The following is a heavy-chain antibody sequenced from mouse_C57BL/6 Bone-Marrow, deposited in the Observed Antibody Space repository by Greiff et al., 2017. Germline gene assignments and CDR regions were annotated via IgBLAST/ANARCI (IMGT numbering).Heavy chain of an antibody. J-gene: IGHJ4*01. CDR3: TPLLLSVLYSMDY. V-gene: IGHV14-4*01. CDR2: IDPENGDT. CDR1: GFNIKDDY. D-gene: IGHD6-1*01. Sequence: VQLQQSGAELVRPGASVKLSCTASGFNIKDDYMHWVKQRPEQGLEWIGWIDPENGDTEDASKGQGKATITADTSSNTAFLQLTRLPSEDTAVSSCTPLLLSVLYSMDYWCPVPSVPVSS.